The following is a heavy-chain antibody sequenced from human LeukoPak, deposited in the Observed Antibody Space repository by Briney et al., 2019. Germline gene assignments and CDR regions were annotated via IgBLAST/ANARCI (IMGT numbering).Heavy chain of an antibody. CDR1: GFTVSSYY. V-gene: IGHV3-53*04. Sequence: GGSLRLSCAASGFTVSSYYMSWVRQAPGKGLEWVSVIYSGDTTDYADSVKGRFIISRHNSKSTLYLQINSLTTEDTAVYYCARVSGWTFHYWGQGTLVTVSS. CDR2: IYSGDTT. CDR3: ARVSGWTFHY. J-gene: IGHJ4*02. D-gene: IGHD6-19*01.